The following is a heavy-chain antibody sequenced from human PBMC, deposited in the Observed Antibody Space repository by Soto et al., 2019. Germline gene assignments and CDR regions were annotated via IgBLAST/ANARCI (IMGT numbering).Heavy chain of an antibody. D-gene: IGHD3-9*01. J-gene: IGHJ4*02. V-gene: IGHV3-49*03. Sequence: GGSLRLSCTASGFTFGDYAMSWFRQAPGKGLEWVGFIRSKAYGGTTEYAASVKGRFTISRDDSKSIAYLQMNSLKTEDTAVYYCTRKDVLRYFDWPSYYFDYWGQGTLVTVSS. CDR2: IRSKAYGGTT. CDR1: GFTFGDYA. CDR3: TRKDVLRYFDWPSYYFDY.